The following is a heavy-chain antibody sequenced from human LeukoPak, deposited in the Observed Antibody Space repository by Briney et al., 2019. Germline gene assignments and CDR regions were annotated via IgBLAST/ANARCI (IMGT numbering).Heavy chain of an antibody. V-gene: IGHV3-48*01. Sequence: GGSLRLSCAASGFTFSSYSMNWVRQAPGKGLEWVSYISSSSSTIYYADSVKGRFTISRDNAKNSLYLQMNSLRAEDTAVYYCARGVVRYFTGGQGTLVTVSS. CDR1: GFTFSSYS. J-gene: IGHJ4*02. CDR3: ARGVVRYFT. D-gene: IGHD3-9*01. CDR2: ISSSSSTI.